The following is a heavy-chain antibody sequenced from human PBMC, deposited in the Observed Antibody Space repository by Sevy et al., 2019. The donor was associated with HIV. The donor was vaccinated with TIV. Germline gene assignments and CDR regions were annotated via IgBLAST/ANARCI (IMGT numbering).Heavy chain of an antibody. V-gene: IGHV3-30*02. J-gene: IGHJ6*03. CDR2: IRYDGSNK. CDR1: EFTFSSYG. Sequence: GGSLRLSCAASEFTFSSYGMHWVRQAPGKGLEWVAFIRYDGSNKYYADSVKGRFTISRDNSKNTLYLQMNSLRAVDTAVYYCAKEYSSFYYYMDVWGKGTTVTVSS. CDR3: AKEYSSFYYYMDV. D-gene: IGHD5-18*01.